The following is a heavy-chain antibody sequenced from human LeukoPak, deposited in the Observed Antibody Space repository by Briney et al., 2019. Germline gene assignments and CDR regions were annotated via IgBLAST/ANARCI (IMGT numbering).Heavy chain of an antibody. J-gene: IGHJ4*02. CDR1: GFTFSSYS. V-gene: IGHV3-21*01. CDR3: ASPYGSGLDY. CDR2: ISSSSSYI. Sequence: LGGSLRLSCAASGFTFSSYSMNWVRQAPGKGLEWVSSISSSSSYIYYADSVKGRFTISRDNAKNSLYLQMNSLRAEDTAVYYCASPYGSGLDYWGQGTLVTVSS. D-gene: IGHD3-10*01.